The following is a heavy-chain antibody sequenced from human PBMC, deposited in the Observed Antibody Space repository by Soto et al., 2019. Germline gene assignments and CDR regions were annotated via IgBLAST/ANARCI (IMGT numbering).Heavy chain of an antibody. V-gene: IGHV3-23*01. J-gene: IGHJ4*02. D-gene: IGHD2-15*01. CDR2: ISVSGGST. Sequence: GSLRLSCAASGFNFSSYAMSWVRQAPGKGLEWVSAISVSGGSTYYADSVKGRFTISRDNSKNTLYLQMNSLRAEDTAVYYCAKLPSPKDIVARLDFGYWGQGPLVTVSS. CDR3: AKLPSPKDIVARLDFGY. CDR1: GFNFSSYA.